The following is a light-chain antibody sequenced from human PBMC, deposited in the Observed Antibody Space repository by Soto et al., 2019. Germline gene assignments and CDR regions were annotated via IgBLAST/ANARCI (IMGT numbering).Light chain of an antibody. CDR2: KAS. J-gene: IGKJ5*01. CDR3: QQRSNWPIT. CDR1: QSISSW. V-gene: IGKV1-5*03. Sequence: DIRMTHSPSTLSASVGDRVTITCRASQSISSWLAWYQQKPGKAPKLLIYKASSLESGVPSRFSGSGSGTEFTLTISSLEPEDFAVYYCQQRSNWPITFGQGTRLEIK.